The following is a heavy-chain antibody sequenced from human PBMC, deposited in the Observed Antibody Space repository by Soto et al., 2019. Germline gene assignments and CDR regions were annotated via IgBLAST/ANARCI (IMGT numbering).Heavy chain of an antibody. CDR3: ARERVGGGSYTILFDY. CDR2: ISSSSSTI. V-gene: IGHV3-48*01. J-gene: IGHJ4*02. D-gene: IGHD1-26*01. CDR1: GLTFSSYS. Sequence: GGSLRLSCAASGLTFSSYSMNWVRQAPGKGLEWVSYISSSSSTIYYADSVKGRFTISRDDAKSSLYLQMNSLRAEDTAVYYCARERVGGGSYTILFDYWGQGTLVTVSS.